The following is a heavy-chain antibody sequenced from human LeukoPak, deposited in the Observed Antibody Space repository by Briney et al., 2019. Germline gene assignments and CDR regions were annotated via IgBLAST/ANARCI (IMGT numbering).Heavy chain of an antibody. Sequence: ASVKVSCKASGYTFTSYGISWVRQAPGQGLEWMGCISAYNGNTNYAQKPQGRLTMNTDTSTSTAYMELRSLRSDDTAVYYCARGYGDYFDYYYMDVWGKGTTVTVSS. J-gene: IGHJ6*03. CDR3: ARGYGDYFDYYYMDV. D-gene: IGHD4-17*01. V-gene: IGHV1-18*01. CDR1: GYTFTSYG. CDR2: ISAYNGNT.